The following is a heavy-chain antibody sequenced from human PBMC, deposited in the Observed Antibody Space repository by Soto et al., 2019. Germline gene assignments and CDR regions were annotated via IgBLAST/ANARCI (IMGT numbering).Heavy chain of an antibody. CDR3: ARYKSEGVFGVALDV. D-gene: IGHD3-3*01. CDR1: GGSFSGYY. CDR2: INHSGST. Sequence: SSETLCLTCAVYGGSFSGYYWSWIRQPPGKGLEWIGEINHSGSTNYNPSLKSRVTISVDTSKNQFSLKLSSVTAADTAVYYCARYKSEGVFGVALDVWGQGTTVTVSS. V-gene: IGHV4-34*01. J-gene: IGHJ6*02.